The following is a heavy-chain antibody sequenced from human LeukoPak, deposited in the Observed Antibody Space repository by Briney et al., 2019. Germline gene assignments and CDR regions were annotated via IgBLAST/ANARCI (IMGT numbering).Heavy chain of an antibody. V-gene: IGHV1-2*02. Sequence: ASVKVSCKASGYTFTGYYMHWVRQAPGQGLEWMGWINPNSGGTNYAQQFQGRVTMTRDTSISTAYMELSRLRSDDTAVYYCASSSGWYYVDYWGQGTLVTVSS. D-gene: IGHD6-19*01. CDR2: INPNSGGT. CDR3: ASSSGWYYVDY. CDR1: GYTFTGYY. J-gene: IGHJ4*02.